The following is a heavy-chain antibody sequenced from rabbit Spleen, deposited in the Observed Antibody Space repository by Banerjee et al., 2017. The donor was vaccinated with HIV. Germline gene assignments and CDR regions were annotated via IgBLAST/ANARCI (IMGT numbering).Heavy chain of an antibody. CDR2: IDPLFGNT. CDR3: ARDLVAVIGWNFNL. J-gene: IGHJ4*01. V-gene: IGHV1S47*01. Sequence: QEQLVESGGGLVQPGGSLKLSCKASGFDFSSYGVSWVRQAPGKGLEWIGYIDPLFGNTYYASWVNGQFTISSHNAQNTLYLQLNSLTAADTATYFCARDLVAVIGWNFNLWGPGTLVTVS. D-gene: IGHD5-1*01. CDR1: GFDFSSYG.